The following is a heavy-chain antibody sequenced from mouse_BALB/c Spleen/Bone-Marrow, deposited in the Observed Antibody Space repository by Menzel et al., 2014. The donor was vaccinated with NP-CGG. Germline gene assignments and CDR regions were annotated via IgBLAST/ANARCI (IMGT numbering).Heavy chain of an antibody. CDR2: INPDSSTI. CDR1: GFDFSRYW. V-gene: IGHV4-1*02. Sequence: DVMLVESGGGLVHPGGSLKLSCTVSGFDFSRYWLSWVRRAPGKGLEWIGEINPDSSTINYTPSLKDKFIISRDNAKNTLYLQMSKVRSEDTALYYCARHYYYGYVDYWGQGTSVTVSS. CDR3: ARHYYYGYVDY. D-gene: IGHD1-2*01. J-gene: IGHJ4*01.